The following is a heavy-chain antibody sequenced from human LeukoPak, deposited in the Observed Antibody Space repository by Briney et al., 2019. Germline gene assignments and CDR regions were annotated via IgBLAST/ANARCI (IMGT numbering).Heavy chain of an antibody. D-gene: IGHD4/OR15-4a*01. CDR2: ISAYNGNT. CDR1: GYTFTSYG. J-gene: IGHJ4*02. V-gene: IGHV1-18*01. Sequence: GASVKVSCKASGYTFTSYGISWVRQAPEQGLEWMGWISAYNGNTNYAQKLQGRVTMTTDTSTSTAYMELRSLRSDDTAMYYCARDSLHNYGGTGYGYYFDYWGQGTPVTVSS. CDR3: ARDSLHNYGGTGYGYYFDY.